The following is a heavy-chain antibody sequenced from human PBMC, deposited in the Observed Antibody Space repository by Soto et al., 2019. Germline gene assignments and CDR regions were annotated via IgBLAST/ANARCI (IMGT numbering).Heavy chain of an antibody. CDR3: ARGKYYDFWSGYYGGHDAFDI. V-gene: IGHV3-13*01. CDR2: IGTAGDT. CDR1: GFTFSSYD. D-gene: IGHD3-3*01. J-gene: IGHJ3*02. Sequence: EVQLVESGGGLVQPGGSLRLSCAASGFTFSSYDMHWVRQATGKGLEWVSAIGTAGDTYYPGSVKGRFTISRENAKNSLHLQMNNLRAGDTDVYYCARGKYYDFWSGYYGGHDAFDIWGQGTMVTVSS.